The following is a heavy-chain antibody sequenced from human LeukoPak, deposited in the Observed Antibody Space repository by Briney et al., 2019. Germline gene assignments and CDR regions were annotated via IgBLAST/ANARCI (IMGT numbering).Heavy chain of an antibody. J-gene: IGHJ6*03. V-gene: IGHV3-64*01. D-gene: IGHD3-16*01. CDR2: ISSNGGST. CDR3: ARRGSYYYYMDV. CDR1: GFPFSSYV. Sequence: AGGSLRLSCAASGFPFSSYVMHWVRKPPGKGPEYVSGISSNGGSTYYANSVKGRFTISRDNSKNTLYLQMGSLRAEDTAVYYCARRGSYYYYMDVWGKGTTVTVSS.